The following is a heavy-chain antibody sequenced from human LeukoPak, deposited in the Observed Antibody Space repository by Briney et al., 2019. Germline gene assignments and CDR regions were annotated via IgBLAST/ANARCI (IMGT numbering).Heavy chain of an antibody. J-gene: IGHJ4*02. CDR1: GFTFSSCA. CDR3: ARERGNNGGNTNGYFGY. CDR2: ISGSGGTT. Sequence: PGGSLRLSCAASGFTFSSCAMSWVRQAPGKGLEWVSVISGSGGTTCSADSVKGRFTISRDNSKNTLYLQMNSLRAEDTAAYYCARERGNNGGNTNGYFGYWGQGTLVTVSS. D-gene: IGHD4-23*01. V-gene: IGHV3-23*01.